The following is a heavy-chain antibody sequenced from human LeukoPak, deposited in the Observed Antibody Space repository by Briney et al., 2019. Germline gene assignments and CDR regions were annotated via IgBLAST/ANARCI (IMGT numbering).Heavy chain of an antibody. CDR1: GFTFSSYG. CDR3: AKAPLGYCSSTSCYYFDY. CDR2: IRYDGSNK. V-gene: IGHV3-30*02. J-gene: IGHJ4*02. D-gene: IGHD2-2*01. Sequence: GGSLRLSCAASGFTFSSYGMHWVRQAPGKGLEWVAFIRYDGSNKYYADSVKGRFTISRDNSKNTLYLQMNSLRAEDTAVYYCAKAPLGYCSSTSCYYFDYWGQGTLVTVSS.